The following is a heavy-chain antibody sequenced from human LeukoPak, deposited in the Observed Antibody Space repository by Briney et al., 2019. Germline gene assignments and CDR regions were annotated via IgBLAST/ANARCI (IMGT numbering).Heavy chain of an antibody. V-gene: IGHV3-30*01. CDR3: ARTDRRAAAGTADY. CDR1: GFTFSSYA. J-gene: IGHJ4*02. CDR2: LSYDGSNK. Sequence: SGRSLRLSCAASGFTFSSYAMHWVRQAPGKGLEWVAVLSYDGSNKYYADSVKGRFTISRDNSKNTLYLQMNSLRAEDTAVYYCARTDRRAAAGTADYWGQGTLVTVSS. D-gene: IGHD6-13*01.